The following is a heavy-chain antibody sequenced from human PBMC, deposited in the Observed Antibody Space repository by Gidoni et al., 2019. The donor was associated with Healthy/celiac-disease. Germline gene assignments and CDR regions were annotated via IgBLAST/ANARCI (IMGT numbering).Heavy chain of an antibody. V-gene: IGHV3-30*01. CDR1: SSYA. CDR3: ARDPDIVVVGGDYGMDV. Sequence: SSYAMHWVRQAPGKGLEWVAVISYDGSNKYYADSVKGRFTISRDNSKNTLYLQMNSLRAEDTAVYYCARDPDIVVVGGDYGMDVWGQGTTVTVSS. J-gene: IGHJ6*02. CDR2: ISYDGSNK. D-gene: IGHD2-15*01.